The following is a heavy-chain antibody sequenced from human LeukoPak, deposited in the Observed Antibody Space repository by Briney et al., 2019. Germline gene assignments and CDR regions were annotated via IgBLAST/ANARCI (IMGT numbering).Heavy chain of an antibody. D-gene: IGHD2-2*01. V-gene: IGHV1-69*05. CDR2: IIPIFGTA. J-gene: IGHJ1*01. CDR3: ARSVAVPAAPFQN. Sequence: SVKVSCKASGGTFSSYAISWVRQAPGQGLEWMGGIIPIFGTANYAQKFQGRVTITTDESTSTAYMELSSLRSEDTAVYYCARSVAVPAAPFQNWGQGTLVTVSS. CDR1: GGTFSSYA.